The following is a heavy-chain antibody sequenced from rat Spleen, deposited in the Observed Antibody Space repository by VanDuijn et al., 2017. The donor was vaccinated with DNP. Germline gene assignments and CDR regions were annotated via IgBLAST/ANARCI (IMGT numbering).Heavy chain of an antibody. J-gene: IGHJ3*01. CDR1: GYSITRSYR. V-gene: IGHV3-3*01. D-gene: IGHD1-5*01. CDR2: INTAGST. CDR3: ARLGTQGFAY. Sequence: EVQLQESGPGLVKPSQSLSLTCSVTGYSITRSYRWNWIRKFPGNKLECIGYINTAGSTNYNPSLKSRISITRDTSKNQFFLQVNSVTTEDTATYYCARLGTQGFAYWGQGTLVTVSS.